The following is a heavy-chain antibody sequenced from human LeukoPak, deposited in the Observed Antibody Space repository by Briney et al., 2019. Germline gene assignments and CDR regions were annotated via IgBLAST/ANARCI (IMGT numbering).Heavy chain of an antibody. CDR3: ARGGGYSWFDY. CDR1: GYTFTAHF. Sequence: ASVKVSCKASGYTFTAHFIHCVRQAPGQGLEWMGWIDPNSGGTNCAQKFQGRVAMTRDTSISAVYMELSSLRSDDTAVYFCARGGGYSWFDYWGRGTLVTVSS. J-gene: IGHJ4*02. V-gene: IGHV1-2*02. CDR2: IDPNSGGT. D-gene: IGHD5-18*01.